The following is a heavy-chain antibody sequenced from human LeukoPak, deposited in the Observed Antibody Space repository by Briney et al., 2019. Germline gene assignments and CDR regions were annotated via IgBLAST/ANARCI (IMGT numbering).Heavy chain of an antibody. CDR3: ARGRYYYGSGSYLTSVYNWFDP. V-gene: IGHV1-8*01. CDR1: GYTFTSYD. J-gene: IGHJ5*02. Sequence: ASVKVSCTASGYTFTSYDINGVGQATGQGVEGMGWMNPNSGKTGYAQKFQGRVTMTRNTSISTAYMELSSLRSEDTAVYYCARGRYYYGSGSYLTSVYNWFDPWGQGTLVTVSS. CDR2: MNPNSGKT. D-gene: IGHD3-10*01.